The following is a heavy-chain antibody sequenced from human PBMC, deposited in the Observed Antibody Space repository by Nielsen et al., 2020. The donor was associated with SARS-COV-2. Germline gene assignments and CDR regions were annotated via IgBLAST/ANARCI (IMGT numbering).Heavy chain of an antibody. V-gene: IGHV5-10-1*01. CDR2: FDLTDSHT. D-gene: IGHD1-14*01. Sequence: GESLKISCKASGFPFTNYWNSRVRQMPGKGLEVMGNFDLTDSHTNYSPSFQGHVTISADKSITTAYLQWSSLEASDSAMYYCARQPRSIISNWFDPWGQGTLVTVST. J-gene: IGHJ5*02. CDR1: GFPFTNYW. CDR3: ARQPRSIISNWFDP.